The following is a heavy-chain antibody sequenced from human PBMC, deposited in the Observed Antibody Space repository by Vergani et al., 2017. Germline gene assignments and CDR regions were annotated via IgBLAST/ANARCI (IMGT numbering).Heavy chain of an antibody. J-gene: IGHJ4*02. CDR3: ARHLDY. CDR2: IDPSDSYT. Sequence: VQLVQSGAEVKKPGASVKVSCKASGYTFTSYGISWVRQAPGQGLEWMGRIDPSDSYTNYSPSFQGHVTISADKSISTTYLQWSSLKASDTAMYYCARHLDYWGQGTLVTVSS. CDR1: GYTFTSYG. V-gene: IGHV5-10-1*01.